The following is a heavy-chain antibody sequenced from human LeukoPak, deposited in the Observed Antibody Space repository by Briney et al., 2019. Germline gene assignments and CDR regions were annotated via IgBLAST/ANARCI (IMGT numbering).Heavy chain of an antibody. J-gene: IGHJ3*02. Sequence: ASVKVSCKASGGTFSSYAISWVRQAPGQGLEWMGGIIPIFGTANYAQKFQGRVTITTDESTSTAYMELSSLRSEDTAVYYCARVRRIAAAQGAFDIWGQGTMVTVSS. CDR3: ARVRRIAAAQGAFDI. V-gene: IGHV1-69*05. D-gene: IGHD6-13*01. CDR2: IIPIFGTA. CDR1: GGTFSSYA.